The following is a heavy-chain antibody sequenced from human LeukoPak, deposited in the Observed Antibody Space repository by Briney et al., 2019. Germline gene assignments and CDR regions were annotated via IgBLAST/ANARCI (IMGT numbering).Heavy chain of an antibody. J-gene: IGHJ4*02. Sequence: SETLSLTCTVSGGSISSHYWSWIRQPPGKGLELIGYIYYGGSTNYNPSLKSRVTISVDTSKNQFSLKLSSVTAADTAVYYCARLPYSGTYYFDYWGQGTLVTVSS. CDR1: GGSISSHY. D-gene: IGHD1-26*01. CDR2: IYYGGST. V-gene: IGHV4-59*08. CDR3: ARLPYSGTYYFDY.